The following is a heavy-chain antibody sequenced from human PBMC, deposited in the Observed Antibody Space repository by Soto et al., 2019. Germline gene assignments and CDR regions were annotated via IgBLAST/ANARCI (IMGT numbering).Heavy chain of an antibody. V-gene: IGHV1-3*01. D-gene: IGHD2-8*02. CDR1: GYTFTHYA. CDR2: INAGSGNT. J-gene: IGHJ5*02. CDR3: ARGLSADGA. Sequence: QVQLVQSGAEVKKPGASVKVSCTASGYTFTHYAIHWVRHAPGHRLEWMGVINAGSGNTKYSQTFQGRLTFTKDTSASTAYIDLSSLRSEDTAIYYCARGLSADGAWGQGTLVTVSS.